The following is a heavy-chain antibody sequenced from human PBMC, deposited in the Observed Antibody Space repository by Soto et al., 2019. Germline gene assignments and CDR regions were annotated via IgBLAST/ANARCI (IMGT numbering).Heavy chain of an antibody. CDR2: INPSGGST. CDR1: GYTFTSYY. V-gene: IGHV1-46*01. D-gene: IGHD3-22*01. Sequence: VASVKVSCKASGYTFTSYYMHWVRQAPGQGLEWMGIINPSGGSTSYAQKFQGRVTMTRDTSTSTVYMELSSLRSEDTAVYYCASLTDYYDSSGYHDYWGQGTLVTVSS. CDR3: ASLTDYYDSSGYHDY. J-gene: IGHJ4*02.